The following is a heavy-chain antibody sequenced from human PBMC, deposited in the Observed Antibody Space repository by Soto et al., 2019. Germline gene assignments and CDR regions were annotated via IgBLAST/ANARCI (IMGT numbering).Heavy chain of an antibody. J-gene: IGHJ3*01. CDR1: GGSIISYY. CDR2: IYDSGST. V-gene: IGHV4-59*01. CDR3: ARVWGGAFDF. D-gene: IGHD3-10*01. Sequence: PSETLSLTCTVSGGSIISYYWSWIRQPPGKGLEWIGYIYDSGSTSYNPSLKSRVAISVDTSKNQFSLKLSSVTAADTAVYYCARVWGGAFDFWGQGTMVTVSS.